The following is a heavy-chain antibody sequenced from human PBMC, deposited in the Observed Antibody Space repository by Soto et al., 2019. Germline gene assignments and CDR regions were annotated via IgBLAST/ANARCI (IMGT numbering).Heavy chain of an antibody. CDR1: NVSISPNNW. V-gene: IGHV4-4*02. D-gene: IGHD1-7*01. CDR3: ARPTDASLTRTTGPYFFDP. Sequence: HVYLQAAGPGLVPPLGTLSLPCVVSNVSISPNNWWIWVRHPPGKGLEWIAAIYHNGRTFYNPPLETRATSSVYNSKNQFSLDSLSVTAADTALYYCARPTDASLTRTTGPYFFDPWGQGTLVTVSS. J-gene: IGHJ5*02. CDR2: IYHNGRT.